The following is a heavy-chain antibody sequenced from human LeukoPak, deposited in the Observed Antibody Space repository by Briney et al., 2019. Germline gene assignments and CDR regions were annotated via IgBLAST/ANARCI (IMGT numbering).Heavy chain of an antibody. CDR1: GCTFSSYA. V-gene: IGHV3-23*01. D-gene: IGHD2-8*01. CDR3: ARKEGYCTNGVCSN. CDR2: ISASGGST. J-gene: IGHJ4*02. Sequence: AGSLRLSCAASGCTFSSYAMSWVCQAPGEGLEWVSAISASGGSTYYADSVKGRFTISRDNSTNTLYLQMNSLRAEATAVYYCARKEGYCTNGVCSNWGQGTLVTVSS.